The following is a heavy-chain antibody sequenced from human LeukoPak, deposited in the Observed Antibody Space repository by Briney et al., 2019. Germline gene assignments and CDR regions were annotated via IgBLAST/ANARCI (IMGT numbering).Heavy chain of an antibody. CDR1: GGTFSSYS. Sequence: SVKVSCKASGGTFSSYSISWVRQAPGQGLEWMGGIVPIFGTADYAQKFQGRVTITADESTSTAYMKLSSLRSEDTAVYYCARVRLERRLDDAFDIWGQGTMVTVSS. CDR3: ARVRLERRLDDAFDI. D-gene: IGHD1-1*01. J-gene: IGHJ3*02. V-gene: IGHV1-69*01. CDR2: IVPIFGTA.